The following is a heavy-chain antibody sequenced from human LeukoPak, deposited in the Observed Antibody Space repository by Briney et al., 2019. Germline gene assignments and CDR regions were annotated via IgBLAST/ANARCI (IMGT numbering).Heavy chain of an antibody. CDR2: IDWNSGII. V-gene: IGHV3-9*01. Sequence: GGSLRLSCAASGFTFGDYAMHWVRQAPGKGLEWVSGIDWNSGIIGYADSVKGRFTISRDNAKNSLFLQMISLRAEDTAVYYCARRSNWVDSWGQGTLVTVSS. CDR3: ARRSNWVDS. J-gene: IGHJ5*01. CDR1: GFTFGDYA.